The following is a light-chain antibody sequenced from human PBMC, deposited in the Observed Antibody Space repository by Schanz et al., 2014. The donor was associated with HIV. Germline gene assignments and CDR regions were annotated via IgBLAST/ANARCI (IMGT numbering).Light chain of an antibody. CDR2: GAS. V-gene: IGKV3-15*01. J-gene: IGKJ4*01. CDR1: QSVSSN. CDR3: QQYDNWFPLT. Sequence: EIVMTQSPATLSVSPGERATLSCRASQSVSSNLAWYQQKPGQAPRLVIYGASNRATGIPARFSGSVSGTEFTLTISSLQSEDFAVYYCQQYDNWFPLTFGGGTKVEIK.